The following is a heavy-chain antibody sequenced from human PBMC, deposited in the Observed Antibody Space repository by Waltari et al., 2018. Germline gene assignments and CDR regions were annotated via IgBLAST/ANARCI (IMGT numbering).Heavy chain of an antibody. Sequence: EVQLVESGGALVQPGGAVRLSCVASGFTFSSYEMQWVRQAPGRGLEWVSYISSSGSTIYYADSVKGRFTISRDNAKNSLYLQMNSLRAEDTALYYCARGSITIFGVVTYWGQGTLVTVSS. CDR1: GFTFSSYE. CDR3: ARGSITIFGVVTY. J-gene: IGHJ4*02. V-gene: IGHV3-48*03. D-gene: IGHD3-3*01. CDR2: ISSSGSTI.